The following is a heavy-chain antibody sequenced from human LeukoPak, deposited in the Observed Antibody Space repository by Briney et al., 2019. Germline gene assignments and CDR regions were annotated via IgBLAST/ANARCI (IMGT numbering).Heavy chain of an antibody. D-gene: IGHD2-2*01. CDR2: MNPNSGNT. J-gene: IGHJ4*02. V-gene: IGHV1-8*01. Sequence: ASVKVSCKASGYTFTSYDINWVRQATGQGLEWMGWMNPNSGNTGYAQKFQGRVTMTRNTSIRTAYMELRSLRSEDTAVYYCARAGYCSSTSCSLSGFSYWGQGTLVTVSS. CDR3: ARAGYCSSTSCSLSGFSY. CDR1: GYTFTSYD.